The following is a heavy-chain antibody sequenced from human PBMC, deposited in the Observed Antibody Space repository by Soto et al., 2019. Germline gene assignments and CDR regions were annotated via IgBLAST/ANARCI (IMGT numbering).Heavy chain of an antibody. J-gene: IGHJ3*02. CDR1: GFTFSSYA. Sequence: EVQLLESGGGLVQPGGSLRLSCAASGFTFSSYAMSWVRQAPGKGLEWVSAISGSGGSTYYADSVKGRFTISRDNSKNTLYLQMNSLRAEDTAVYYCAKLVGYYDILTGSDPGDAFDIWGQGTMVTVSS. CDR3: AKLVGYYDILTGSDPGDAFDI. D-gene: IGHD3-9*01. V-gene: IGHV3-23*01. CDR2: ISGSGGST.